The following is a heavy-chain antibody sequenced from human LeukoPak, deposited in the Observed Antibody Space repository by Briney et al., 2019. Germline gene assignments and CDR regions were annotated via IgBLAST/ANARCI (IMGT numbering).Heavy chain of an antibody. CDR1: GGTFSSYV. D-gene: IGHD2-2*01. CDR2: IIPIFGTA. Sequence: ASVKLSCKASGGTFSSYVISWVRQAPGQGLEWMGGIIPIFGTANYAQKFQGRVTITADESTSTAYMELSSLRSEDTAVYYCARSWHCSSTSCYSDWFAPWGQGTLVTVSS. J-gene: IGHJ5*02. CDR3: ARSWHCSSTSCYSDWFAP. V-gene: IGHV1-69*13.